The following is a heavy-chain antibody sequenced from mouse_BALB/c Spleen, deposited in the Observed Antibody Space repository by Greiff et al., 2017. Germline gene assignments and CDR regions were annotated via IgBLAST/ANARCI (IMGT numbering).Heavy chain of an antibody. CDR1: GYSITSGYY. Sequence: ESGPGLVKPSQSLSLTCSVTGYSITSGYYWNWIRQFPGNKLEWMGYISYDGSNNYNPSLKNRISITRDTSKNQFFLKLNSVTTEDTATYYCARGPTVVASFDYWGQGTTLTVSS. CDR3: ARGPTVVASFDY. J-gene: IGHJ2*01. CDR2: ISYDGSN. D-gene: IGHD1-1*01. V-gene: IGHV3-6*02.